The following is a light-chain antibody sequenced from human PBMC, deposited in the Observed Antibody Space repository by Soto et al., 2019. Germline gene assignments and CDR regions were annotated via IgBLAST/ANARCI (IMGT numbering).Light chain of an antibody. V-gene: IGLV2-14*01. CDR1: SRDVGGYNY. J-gene: IGLJ1*01. CDR3: SSYRSSSPLYV. Sequence: QSALTQPASVSGSPGQSITISCTGASRDVGGYNYVSWYQQHPGKAPKVMIYEVTNRPSGVSTRFSGSKSGNTASLTISGLQAEDEADYYCSSYRSSSPLYVFGSGTKLTVL. CDR2: EVT.